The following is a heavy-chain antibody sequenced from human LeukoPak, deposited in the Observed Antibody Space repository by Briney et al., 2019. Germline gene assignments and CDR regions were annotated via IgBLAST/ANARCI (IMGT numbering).Heavy chain of an antibody. CDR3: ASLGGNQWLVLGYYYGMDV. CDR2: IIPIFGTA. CDR1: GGTFSSYA. V-gene: IGHV1-69*13. D-gene: IGHD6-19*01. J-gene: IGHJ6*02. Sequence: GASAKVSCKASGGTFSSYAISWVRQAPGQGLEWMGGIIPIFGTANYAQKFQGRVTITADESTSTAYMELSSLRSEDTAVYYCASLGGNQWLVLGYYYGMDVWGQGTTVTVSS.